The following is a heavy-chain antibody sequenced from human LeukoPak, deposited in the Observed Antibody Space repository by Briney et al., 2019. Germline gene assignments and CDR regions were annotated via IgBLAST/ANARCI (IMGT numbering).Heavy chain of an antibody. V-gene: IGHV4-39*07. J-gene: IGHJ4*02. CDR3: ARDGGGYSYDY. D-gene: IGHD5-18*01. CDR1: GGSISSSSYY. CDR2: IYYSGST. Sequence: SETLSLTCTVSGGSISSSSYYWGWIRQPPGKGLEWIGSIYYSGSTYYNPSLKSRVTISVDTSKNQFSLKLSSVTAADTAVYYCARDGGGYSYDYWGQGTLVTVSS.